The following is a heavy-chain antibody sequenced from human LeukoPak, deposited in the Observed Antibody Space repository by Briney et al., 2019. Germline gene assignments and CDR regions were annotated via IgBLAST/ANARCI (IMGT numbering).Heavy chain of an antibody. CDR2: ISGSGGST. CDR3: RSSSGYYDAAGEVYYYYYYMDV. J-gene: IGHJ6*03. D-gene: IGHD3-22*01. CDR1: GFTFSSYA. V-gene: IGHV3-23*01. Sequence: PGGSLRLSCAASGFTFSSYAMSWVRQAPGKGLEWVSAISGSGGSTYYADSVKGRFTISRDNSKNTLYLQMNSLRAEDTAVYYCRSSSGYYDAAGEVYYYYYYMDVGGKGTTVTVSS.